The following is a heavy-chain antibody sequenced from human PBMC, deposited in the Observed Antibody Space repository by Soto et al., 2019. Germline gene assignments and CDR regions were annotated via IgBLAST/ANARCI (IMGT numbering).Heavy chain of an antibody. Sequence: PGESLKISCKGSGYSFTSYWISWVRQMPGKGLEWMGRIDPSDSYTNYSPSFQGHVTISADKSISTAYLQWSSLKASDTAMYYCARPYSSGWAPYDAFDIWGQGTMVTVSS. J-gene: IGHJ3*02. CDR3: ARPYSSGWAPYDAFDI. D-gene: IGHD6-19*01. CDR1: GYSFTSYW. CDR2: IDPSDSYT. V-gene: IGHV5-10-1*01.